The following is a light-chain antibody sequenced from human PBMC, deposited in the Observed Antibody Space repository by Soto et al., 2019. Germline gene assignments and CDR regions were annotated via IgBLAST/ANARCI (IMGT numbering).Light chain of an antibody. Sequence: EIVLTQSPATLSLSPGERATLSCRASQSVNSYLAWYKHKPGQSPRLLISDASIRATGIPASFSGSGAGTDFTITISSLEPEDFAVYYCQQRSNWITFGGGTKVEIK. CDR1: QSVNSY. V-gene: IGKV3-11*01. CDR3: QQRSNWIT. CDR2: DAS. J-gene: IGKJ4*01.